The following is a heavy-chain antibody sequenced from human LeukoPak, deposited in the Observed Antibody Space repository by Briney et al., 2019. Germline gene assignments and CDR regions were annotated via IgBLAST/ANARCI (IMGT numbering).Heavy chain of an antibody. CDR1: GGTFSSYA. Sequence: ASVTVSCKASGGTFSSYAISWVRQAPGQGLEWMGGIIPIFGTANYAQKFQGRVTITADESTSTAYMELSSLRSEDTAVYYCAREERYYDSSGYIFDYWGQGTLVTVSS. J-gene: IGHJ4*02. V-gene: IGHV1-69*13. CDR3: AREERYYDSSGYIFDY. CDR2: IIPIFGTA. D-gene: IGHD3-22*01.